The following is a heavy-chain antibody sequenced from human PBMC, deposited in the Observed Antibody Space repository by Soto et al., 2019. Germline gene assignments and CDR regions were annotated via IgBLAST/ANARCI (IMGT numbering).Heavy chain of an antibody. CDR1: GFTFTNYV. Sequence: GGSLRLSCAASGFTFTNYVMNWVRQAPGKGLEWVSGVSPSGGTTYYSDSVKGRFTISRDDSRNTLSLQMNSLRAEDTALYYCAKDLSSNWFPYCFDCWGQGTQVTVSS. J-gene: IGHJ4*02. CDR3: AKDLSSNWFPYCFDC. CDR2: VSPSGGTT. D-gene: IGHD6-13*01. V-gene: IGHV3-23*01.